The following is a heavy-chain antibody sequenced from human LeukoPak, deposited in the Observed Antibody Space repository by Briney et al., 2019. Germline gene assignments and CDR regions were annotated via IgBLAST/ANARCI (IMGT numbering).Heavy chain of an antibody. CDR3: AKTFRNCSSTSCPFDY. Sequence: GASVKVSCKASGYTFTSYYMHWVRQAPGQGLEWMGIINPSGGSTSYAQKFQGRVTMTRDTSTSTVYMELSSLRSEDTAVYYCAKTFRNCSSTSCPFDYWGQGTLVTVSS. V-gene: IGHV1-46*01. D-gene: IGHD2-2*01. J-gene: IGHJ4*02. CDR2: INPSGGST. CDR1: GYTFTSYY.